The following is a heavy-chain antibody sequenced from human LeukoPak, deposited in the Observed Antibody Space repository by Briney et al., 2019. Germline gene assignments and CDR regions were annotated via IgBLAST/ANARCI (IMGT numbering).Heavy chain of an antibody. CDR3: ARVIVRGYSYGYGPDYFDY. D-gene: IGHD5-18*01. Sequence: NPSQTLSLTCTVSGRSISSGDYDWGWIRQPPGKGLEWIGYIYYSGSTYYNPSLKSRLTISVDTSKNQFSLKLSSVTAADTAVYYCARVIVRGYSYGYGPDYFDYWGQGTLVTVSS. CDR1: GRSISSGDYD. CDR2: IYYSGST. J-gene: IGHJ4*02. V-gene: IGHV4-30-4*08.